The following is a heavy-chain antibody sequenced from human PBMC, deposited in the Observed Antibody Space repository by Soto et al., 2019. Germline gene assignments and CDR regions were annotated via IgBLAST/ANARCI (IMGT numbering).Heavy chain of an antibody. CDR2: IYYSGST. Sequence: SETLSLTCTVSGGSISNYYWTWIRQPPGKGLEWIGYIYYSGSTNYNPSLKSRVTISVDTSKNQFSLKLSSVTAADTAVYYCARSDGRYWGQGTLVTVSS. CDR3: ARSDGRY. J-gene: IGHJ4*02. V-gene: IGHV4-59*01. CDR1: GGSISNYY.